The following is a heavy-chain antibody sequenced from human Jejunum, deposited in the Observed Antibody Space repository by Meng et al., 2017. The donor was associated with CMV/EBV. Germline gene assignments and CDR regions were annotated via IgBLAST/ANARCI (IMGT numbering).Heavy chain of an antibody. Sequence: AVSGFSFGAYAMSWLRQAPGKGLEWVAAISGSGHLTHYADSVKGRFIISKDKSKNTLYLQMNTVTAEDTAIYYCAKERIELWYFDYWGQGALVTVSS. J-gene: IGHJ4*02. CDR2: ISGSGHLT. V-gene: IGHV3-23*01. D-gene: IGHD2-21*01. CDR3: AKERIELWYFDY. CDR1: GFSFGAYA.